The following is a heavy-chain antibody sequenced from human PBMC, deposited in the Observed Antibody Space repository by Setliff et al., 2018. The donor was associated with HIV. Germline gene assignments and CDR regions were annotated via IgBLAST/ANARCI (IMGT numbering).Heavy chain of an antibody. CDR1: GYSFTGYW. CDR3: AKDSDFGGTTNWFDP. D-gene: IGHD3-10*01. CDR2: INPHSGVT. Sequence: GASVKASCKASGYSFTGYWMHWVRQAPGQGLEWMGRINPHSGVTNYAQKFQGRVTMTRDTSIATAYMDLSRLTSDDTAVYYCAKDSDFGGTTNWFDPWGQGTLVTVSS. J-gene: IGHJ5*02. V-gene: IGHV1-2*06.